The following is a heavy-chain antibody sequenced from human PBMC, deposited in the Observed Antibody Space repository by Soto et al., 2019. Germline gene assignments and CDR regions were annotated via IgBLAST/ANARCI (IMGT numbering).Heavy chain of an antibody. CDR2: IYPGDSDT. Sequence: GESLKISCKGSGYSFTSYWIGWVRQMPGKGLEWMGIIYPGDSDTRYSPSFQGQVTISADKSISTAYLQWSSLKASDTAMYYCVRRPDCSGGSCYFGRVGYYYCGMDVWRQGTTVTVS. V-gene: IGHV5-51*01. D-gene: IGHD2-15*01. CDR1: GYSFTSYW. CDR3: VRRPDCSGGSCYFGRVGYYYCGMDV. J-gene: IGHJ6*02.